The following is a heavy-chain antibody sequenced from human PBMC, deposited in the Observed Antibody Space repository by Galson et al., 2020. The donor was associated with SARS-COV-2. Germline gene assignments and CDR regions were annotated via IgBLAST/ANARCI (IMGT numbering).Heavy chain of an antibody. J-gene: IGHJ6*02. Sequence: SETLSPTCTVSGGSVTSRSYYWVWIRQPPGKGLEWIGSIFYHSVNTYYNPSLKSRVTISVETSTNQFSLKMNSVTAADTALYYCARRFDWGERYFYYGMSGWGPGTSFTVAS. CDR3: ARRFDWGERYFYYGMSG. CDR1: GGSVTSRSYY. CDR2: IFYHSVNT. V-gene: IGHV4-39*01. D-gene: IGHD3-9*01.